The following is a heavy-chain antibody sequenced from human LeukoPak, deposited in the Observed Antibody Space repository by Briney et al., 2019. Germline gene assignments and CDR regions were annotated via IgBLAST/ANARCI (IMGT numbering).Heavy chain of an antibody. V-gene: IGHV4-34*01. CDR2: IYYSGST. CDR1: GGSFSGYY. J-gene: IGHJ4*02. Sequence: SETLSLTCAVYGGSFSGYYWSWIRQPPGKGLEWIGSIYYSGSTYYNPSLKSRVTISVDTSKNQFSLKLSSVTAADTAVYYCARDISSGWYTVDYWGQGTLVTVSS. D-gene: IGHD6-19*01. CDR3: ARDISSGWYTVDY.